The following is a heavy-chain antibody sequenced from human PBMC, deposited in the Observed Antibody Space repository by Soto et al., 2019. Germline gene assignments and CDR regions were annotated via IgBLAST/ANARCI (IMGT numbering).Heavy chain of an antibody. J-gene: IGHJ6*02. CDR2: IYPGDSDT. V-gene: IGHV5-51*01. Sequence: LGQSLKISSKGSGYSFIDYWIGWVRQMPGKGLEWMGIIYPGDSDTRYSPSFQGQVTISADKSISTAYLQWSSLKASDTAMYYCAGGGVRGVITRTRDYYGMDVWGQGTTVTVSS. CDR3: AGGGVRGVITRTRDYYGMDV. CDR1: GYSFIDYW. D-gene: IGHD3-10*01.